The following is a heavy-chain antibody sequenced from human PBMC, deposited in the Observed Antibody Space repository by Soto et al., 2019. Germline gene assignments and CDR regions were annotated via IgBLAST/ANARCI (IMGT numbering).Heavy chain of an antibody. J-gene: IGHJ6*02. CDR2: ISYDGSNK. V-gene: IGHV3-30*18. CDR3: AKEKGSWVYGMDV. Sequence: QVQLVESGGGVVQPGRSLRLSCAASGFIFNSYGMHWVRQAPGKGLEGVALISYDGSNKYYADSVKGRFTISRDNSKNTLYLQMNSLRAEDTAVYYCAKEKGSWVYGMDVWGQGTTVTVSS. D-gene: IGHD6-13*01. CDR1: GFIFNSYG.